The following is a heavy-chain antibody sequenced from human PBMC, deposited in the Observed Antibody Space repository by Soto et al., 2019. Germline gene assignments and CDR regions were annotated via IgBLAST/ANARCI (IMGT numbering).Heavy chain of an antibody. Sequence: PSETLSLTCNVSGGAITSDFWSWIRQPPGKGLEWIGYVHYSGAADYNPSLKPRVTISIATSKTQFYLRLASATAADTGVYYCARDHGSYPNTWGQGILVTVSS. J-gene: IGHJ1*01. CDR3: ARDHGSYPNT. D-gene: IGHD3-16*02. CDR2: VHYSGAA. V-gene: IGHV4-59*01. CDR1: GGAITSDF.